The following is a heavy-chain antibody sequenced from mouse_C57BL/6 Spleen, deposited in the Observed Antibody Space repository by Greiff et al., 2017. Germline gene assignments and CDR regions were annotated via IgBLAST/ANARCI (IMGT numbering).Heavy chain of an antibody. V-gene: IGHV1-55*01. CDR3: ARGGYEDYAMAY. D-gene: IGHD2-2*01. Sequence: QVQLQQPGAELVKPGASVKMSCKASGYTFTSYWITWVKQRPGQGLEWIGDIYPGSGSTNYNEKFKSKATLTVDTSSSPAYMQLSSLASEASAVYYCARGGYEDYAMAYWGQGTSVTVSS. CDR2: IYPGSGST. CDR1: GYTFTSYW. J-gene: IGHJ4*01.